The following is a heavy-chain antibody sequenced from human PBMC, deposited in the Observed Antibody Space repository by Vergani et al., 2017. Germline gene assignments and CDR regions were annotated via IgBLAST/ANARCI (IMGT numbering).Heavy chain of an antibody. Sequence: QVQLVQSGAEVKKPGASVKLSCKASGYSFTTYDINWVRQALGHGLEWVGWINPNGGNTGYARRFEGRVTITRDTAISTAYMELSGLYSDDTAVYYCTRGLPRTLTTETYYFDDWGQGTLVSVSP. CDR3: TRGLPRTLTTETYYFDD. CDR1: GYSFTTYD. J-gene: IGHJ4*02. CDR2: INPNGGNT. D-gene: IGHD1-14*01. V-gene: IGHV1-8*03.